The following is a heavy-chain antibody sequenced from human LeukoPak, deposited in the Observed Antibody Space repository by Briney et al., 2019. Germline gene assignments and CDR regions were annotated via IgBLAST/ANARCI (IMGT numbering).Heavy chain of an antibody. J-gene: IGHJ6*03. CDR2: ISSSSSYI. CDR1: GFTFSSYN. CDR3: ARTANYYYYMDV. V-gene: IGHV3-21*01. Sequence: PGGSLRLSCAASGFTFSSYNMNWVRQAPGKGLEWVSSISSSSSYIYYADSVKGRFTISRDNAKNSLYLQMNSLRAEDTAVHYCARTANYYYYMDVWGKGTTVTVSS. D-gene: IGHD5-18*01.